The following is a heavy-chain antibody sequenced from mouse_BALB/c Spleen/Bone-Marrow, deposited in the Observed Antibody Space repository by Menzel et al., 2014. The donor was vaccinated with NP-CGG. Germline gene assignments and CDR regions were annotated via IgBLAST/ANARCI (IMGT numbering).Heavy chain of an antibody. Sequence: EVKVEESGGGLVQPGGSLKLSCAASGFDFSSYWMSWVRQAPGKGLEWLGEINPDSSTINYTPSLKGKFIISRDNAKNTLYLQMSKVRSEDTALYYCARQGYYGRSDYWGQGTTLTVSS. V-gene: IGHV4-1*02. J-gene: IGHJ2*01. CDR2: INPDSSTI. D-gene: IGHD1-1*01. CDR1: GFDFSSYW. CDR3: ARQGYYGRSDY.